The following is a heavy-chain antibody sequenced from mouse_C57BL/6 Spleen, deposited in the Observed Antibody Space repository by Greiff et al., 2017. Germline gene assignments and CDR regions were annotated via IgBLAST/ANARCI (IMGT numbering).Heavy chain of an antibody. Sequence: VQLQQPGAELVRPGSSVKLSCKASGYTFTSYWMHWVKQRPIQGLEWIGNIDPSDSETHYNQKFKDKATLTVDKSSSTAYMQLSSLTSEDSAVYYCARSSSYYDYDGGFAYWGQGTLVTVSA. V-gene: IGHV1-52*01. D-gene: IGHD2-4*01. J-gene: IGHJ3*01. CDR2: IDPSDSET. CDR3: ARSSSYYDYDGGFAY. CDR1: GYTFTSYW.